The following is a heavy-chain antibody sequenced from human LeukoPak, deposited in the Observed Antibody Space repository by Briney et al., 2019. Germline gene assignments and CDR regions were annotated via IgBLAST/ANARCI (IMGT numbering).Heavy chain of an antibody. CDR3: ARDSLRGDYAY. CDR1: GFTFSTYW. D-gene: IGHD4-17*01. J-gene: IGHJ4*02. V-gene: IGHV3-7*03. Sequence: GGSLRLSCATSGFTFSTYWMTWVRQAPGKGLEWVANIKQDGSQKYYVDSVKGRFTISRDNAKNSLYLQMNSLRVEDTAVYYCARDSLRGDYAYWGQGTLVTVSS. CDR2: IKQDGSQK.